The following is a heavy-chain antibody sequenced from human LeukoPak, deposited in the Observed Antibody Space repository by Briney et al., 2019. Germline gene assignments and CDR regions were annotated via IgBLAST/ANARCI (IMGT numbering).Heavy chain of an antibody. D-gene: IGHD1-1*01. CDR2: INPNSGGT. J-gene: IGHJ6*03. CDR1: GYTFTGYY. V-gene: IGHV1-2*06. CDR3: ARGDGYINYYYYMDV. Sequence: ASVKVSCKASGYTFTGYYRHWVRQAPGQGLEWMGRINPNSGGTNYAQKFQSRVTMTRDTSISTAYMELSRLRSDDTAVYYCARGDGYINYYYYMDVWGKGTTVTVSS.